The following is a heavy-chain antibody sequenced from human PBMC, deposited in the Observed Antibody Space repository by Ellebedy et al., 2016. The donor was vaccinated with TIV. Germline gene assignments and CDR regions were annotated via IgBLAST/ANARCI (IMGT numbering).Heavy chain of an antibody. CDR2: INAGNGNT. Sequence: AASVKVSCKASGYTFIRYAIHWVRQAPGQRLEWMGWINAGNGNTKYSQKFQDRVIITRDTSASTAYMELSSLRFEDTAVYYWARGMYYSDSSGYSAYLDLWGRGTLVTVSS. D-gene: IGHD3-22*01. J-gene: IGHJ2*01. CDR3: ARGMYYSDSSGYSAYLDL. CDR1: GYTFIRYA. V-gene: IGHV1-3*01.